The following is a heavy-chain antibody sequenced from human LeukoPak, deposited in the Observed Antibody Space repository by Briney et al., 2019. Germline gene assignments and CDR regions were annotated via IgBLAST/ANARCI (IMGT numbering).Heavy chain of an antibody. J-gene: IGHJ3*01. CDR1: GGSISSGDYY. V-gene: IGHV4-30-4*01. CDR2: IYYSGST. CDR3: ARDIGRITMVRGVIITPV. Sequence: SETLSLTCTVSGGSISSGDYYWSWIRQPPGKGLECIGYIYYSGSTYYNPSLKSRVTISVDTSKNQFSLKLSSVTAADTAVYYCARDIGRITMVRGVIITPVWGQGTMVTVSS. D-gene: IGHD3-10*01.